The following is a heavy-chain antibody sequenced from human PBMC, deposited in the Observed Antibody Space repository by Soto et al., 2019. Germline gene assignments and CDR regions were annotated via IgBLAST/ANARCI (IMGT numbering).Heavy chain of an antibody. CDR3: ARSIWDARDAFDI. Sequence: QVQLQESGPGLVKPSETLSLTCSVSGGSISSYYWSWIRQSPGKGLEWIGYIYYSGSTNYNPSLKSRVTISVDTSKKQFSLKLSSVTAADTAVYYCARSIWDARDAFDIWGQGTMVTVSS. CDR2: IYYSGST. CDR1: GGSISSYY. D-gene: IGHD3-9*01. V-gene: IGHV4-59*01. J-gene: IGHJ3*02.